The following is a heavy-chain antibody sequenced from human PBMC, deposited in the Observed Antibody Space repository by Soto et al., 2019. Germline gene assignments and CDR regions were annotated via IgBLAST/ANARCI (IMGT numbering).Heavy chain of an antibody. Sequence: QVHLVQSGAEVREPGASVKISCKASGFTFTTHPIHWVRQAPDQRLEWMGWINPGNGYSDYSQKFQGRVTFTRDTTENTAYMEHNSLRAEDTALYYCASRPGLDTGPFDYWGQGTLVTVSS. CDR3: ASRPGLDTGPFDY. J-gene: IGHJ4*02. V-gene: IGHV1-3*01. CDR1: GFTFTTHP. D-gene: IGHD1-1*01. CDR2: INPGNGYS.